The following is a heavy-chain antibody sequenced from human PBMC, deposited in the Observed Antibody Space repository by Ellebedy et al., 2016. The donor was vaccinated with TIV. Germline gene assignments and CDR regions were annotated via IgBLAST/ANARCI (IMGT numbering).Heavy chain of an antibody. CDR2: IKQDGSEK. Sequence: GGSLRLSXAASGFSMSSYWMSWVRQAPGKGLEWVANIKQDGSEKYYVDSVKGRFTISRDNAKNSVYLQMNSLRVEDAAVYYCARAIAAVGSYWGQGTLVTVSS. CDR1: GFSMSSYW. J-gene: IGHJ4*02. D-gene: IGHD6-13*01. V-gene: IGHV3-7*01. CDR3: ARAIAAVGSY.